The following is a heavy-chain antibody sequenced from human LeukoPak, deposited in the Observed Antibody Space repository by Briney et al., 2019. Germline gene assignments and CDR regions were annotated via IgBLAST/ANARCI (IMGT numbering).Heavy chain of an antibody. CDR3: ARDVRTYYYDSSGYGY. J-gene: IGHJ4*02. Sequence: ASVKVSCKASGYTFTGYYMHWVRQAPGQGLEWMGWINPNSGGTNYAQKFQGRVTMTRDTSISTAYMELSRPRSDDTAVYYCARDVRTYYYDSSGYGYWGQGTLVTVSS. CDR1: GYTFTGYY. D-gene: IGHD3-22*01. V-gene: IGHV1-2*02. CDR2: INPNSGGT.